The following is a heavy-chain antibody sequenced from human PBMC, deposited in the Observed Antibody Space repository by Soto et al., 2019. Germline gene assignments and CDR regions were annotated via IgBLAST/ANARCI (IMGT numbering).Heavy chain of an antibody. Sequence: QVQLVQSGAEVKKPGASVQVSCKASGYTFTSYAISWGRQAPGQGLEWMGWISAYNGNTNYAQKLQGRVTMTKDTYTSTDYMELRRIRSEDKVVYYCARDATPEDYWGQGTLVTVSS. V-gene: IGHV1-18*01. CDR2: ISAYNGNT. CDR3: ARDATPEDY. J-gene: IGHJ4*02. CDR1: GYTFTSYA.